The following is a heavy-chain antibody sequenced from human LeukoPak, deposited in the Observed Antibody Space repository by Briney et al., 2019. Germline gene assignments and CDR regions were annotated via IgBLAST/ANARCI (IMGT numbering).Heavy chain of an antibody. V-gene: IGHV1-18*01. CDR3: ASPISYGGFDWLLLDY. J-gene: IGHJ4*02. D-gene: IGHD3-9*01. CDR2: ISAYNGNT. CDR1: GYIFTSYG. Sequence: ASVKVSCKASGYIFTSYGISWVRQAPGQGLEWMGWISAYNGNTNYAQKIQGRVTMTTDTSTSTAYMELRSLRSEDTAVYYCASPISYGGFDWLLLDYWGQGTLVTVSS.